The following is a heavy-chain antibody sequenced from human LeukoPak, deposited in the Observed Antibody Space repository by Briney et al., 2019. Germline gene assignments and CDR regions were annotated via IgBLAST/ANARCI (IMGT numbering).Heavy chain of an antibody. V-gene: IGHV3-23*01. J-gene: IGHJ4*02. CDR2: ISGSGGST. CDR3: AKWVEYSSSGFDY. CDR1: GLTFSSYA. D-gene: IGHD6-6*01. Sequence: PGGSLRLSCAASGLTFSSYAMSWVRQAPGKGLEWVSAISGSGGSTYHADSVKGRFTISRDNSKNTLYLQMNSLRAEDTAVYYCAKWVEYSSSGFDYWGQGTLVTVSS.